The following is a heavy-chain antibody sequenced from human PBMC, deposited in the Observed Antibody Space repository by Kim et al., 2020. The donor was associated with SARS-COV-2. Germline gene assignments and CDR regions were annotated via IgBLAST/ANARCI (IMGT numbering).Heavy chain of an antibody. V-gene: IGHV3-23*01. CDR1: GFTFISYA. J-gene: IGHJ3*02. CDR2: ISGSGGST. Sequence: GGSLRLSCEASGFTFISYAMSWVRQAPGKGLEWVSAISGSGGSTSYADSVKGRFTISRDNSKNTLYLQMNSLRAEDTAVYYCAKEVRIQVSSPIWGQGTMVTVSS. D-gene: IGHD5-18*01. CDR3: AKEVRIQVSSPI.